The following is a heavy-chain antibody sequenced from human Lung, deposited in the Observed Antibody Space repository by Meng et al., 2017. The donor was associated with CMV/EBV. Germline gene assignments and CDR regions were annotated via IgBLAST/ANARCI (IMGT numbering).Heavy chain of an antibody. CDR2: INHSGST. CDR1: GGSFSGYY. CDR3: ARGRPKAVPAGGYFDY. D-gene: IGHD2-2*01. V-gene: IGHV4-34*01. J-gene: IGHJ4*02. Sequence: SETXSLXXAVYGGSFSGYYWSWIRQPPGKGLEWIGEINHSGSTNYNPSLKSRVTISVDTSKNQFSLKLSTVTAADTAVYYCARGRPKAVPAGGYFDYWGQGTLXTVS.